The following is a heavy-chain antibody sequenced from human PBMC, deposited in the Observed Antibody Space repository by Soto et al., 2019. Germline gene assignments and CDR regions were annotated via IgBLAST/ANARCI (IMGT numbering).Heavy chain of an antibody. J-gene: IGHJ5*02. CDR1: GGSISSSSYY. Sequence: SETLSLTCTVSGGSISSSSYYWGWIRQPPGKGLEWIGSTYYSGSTYYNPPLKSRVTISVDTSKNQFSLKLSSVTAADTAVYYCARHRYCSGGNCPRTGEFWFDPWGQGTLVTVSS. CDR3: ARHRYCSGGNCPRTGEFWFDP. CDR2: TYYSGST. V-gene: IGHV4-39*01. D-gene: IGHD2-15*01.